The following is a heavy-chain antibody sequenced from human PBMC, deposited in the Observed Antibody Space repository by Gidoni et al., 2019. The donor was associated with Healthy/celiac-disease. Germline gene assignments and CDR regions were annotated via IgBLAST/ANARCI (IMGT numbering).Heavy chain of an antibody. J-gene: IGHJ4*02. CDR1: GFTFSSYA. V-gene: IGHV3-23*01. CDR3: AKSGREMVAGTADY. D-gene: IGHD6-19*01. Sequence: EVQLLESGGGLVQTGGSLRLSCAASGFTFSSYAMSWVRQAPGKGLEWVSAISGSGGSTYYADSVKGRFTISRDNSKNTLYLQMNSLRAEDTAVYYCAKSGREMVAGTADYWGQGTLVTVSS. CDR2: ISGSGGST.